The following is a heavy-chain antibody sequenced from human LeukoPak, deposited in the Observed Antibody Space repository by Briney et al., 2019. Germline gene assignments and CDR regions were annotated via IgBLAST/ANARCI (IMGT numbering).Heavy chain of an antibody. CDR3: AGGRVRVTGAIGY. V-gene: IGHV1-8*01. CDR1: GYTFTSYD. Sequence: ASVKVSCKASGYTFTSYDINWVRQATGQGLEWMGWMNPNSGNTGYAQKFQGRVTMTRNTSISTAYMELSSLRSEDTAVYYCAGGRVRVTGAIGYWGQGTLVTVSS. J-gene: IGHJ4*02. D-gene: IGHD1-20*01. CDR2: MNPNSGNT.